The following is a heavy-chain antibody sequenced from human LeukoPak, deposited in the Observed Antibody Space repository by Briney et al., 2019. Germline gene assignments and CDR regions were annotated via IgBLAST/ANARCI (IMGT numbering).Heavy chain of an antibody. CDR2: INAGNGNT. CDR3: ARVGLAAAVYYGMDV. Sequence: ASVKVSCKASGYTFTSYAMHWVRQAPGQRLEWMGWINAGNGNTKYSQKFQGRVTITRDTSASTAYMELSSLRSEDTAVYYCARVGLAAAVYYGMDVWGQGTTVTVSS. V-gene: IGHV1-3*01. J-gene: IGHJ6*02. CDR1: GYTFTSYA. D-gene: IGHD6-13*01.